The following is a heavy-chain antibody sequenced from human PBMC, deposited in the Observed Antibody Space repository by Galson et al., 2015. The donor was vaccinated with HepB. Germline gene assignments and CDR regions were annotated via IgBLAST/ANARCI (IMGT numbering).Heavy chain of an antibody. Sequence: SLRLSCAASGFTFSTCAMSWVRQAPGKGLEWVSLISGSTDDTFYADSVRGRFTVSRDNSRNTLYLQMNSLRAEDTAVYYCAKDVAYGALDHWGQGALVTVSS. J-gene: IGHJ4*02. D-gene: IGHD4-17*01. V-gene: IGHV3-23*01. CDR1: GFTFSTCA. CDR3: AKDVAYGALDH. CDR2: ISGSTDDT.